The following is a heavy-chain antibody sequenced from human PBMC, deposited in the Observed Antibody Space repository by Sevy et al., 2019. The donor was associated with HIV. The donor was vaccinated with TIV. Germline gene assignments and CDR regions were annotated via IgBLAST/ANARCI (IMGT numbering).Heavy chain of an antibody. CDR2: LKSKAFGGTL. CDR1: GFTFGDYA. CDR3: TRWKGEQSLFDY. D-gene: IGHD1-1*01. Sequence: GGSLRLSCAASGFTFGDYAMNWVRQAPGKGLEWVAFLKSKAFGGTLHHAAFVQGRFTISGDDSINIAYLQMNDLKTEDTAVYYCTRWKGEQSLFDYWGQGALVTVSS. V-gene: IGHV3-49*04. J-gene: IGHJ4*02.